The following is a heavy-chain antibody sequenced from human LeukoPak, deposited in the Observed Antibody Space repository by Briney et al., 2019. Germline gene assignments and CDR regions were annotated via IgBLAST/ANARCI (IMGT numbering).Heavy chain of an antibody. J-gene: IGHJ3*02. Sequence: GASVKVSCKASGYIFTGYYMHRVRQAPGQGLEWMGWINPNSGGTSYAQKFQGRVTMTRDTSISAAYMELSRLRSDDTAVYYCARDRNSGTYYEYAFDIWGQGTMVTVSS. V-gene: IGHV1-2*02. D-gene: IGHD1-26*01. CDR3: ARDRNSGTYYEYAFDI. CDR2: INPNSGGT. CDR1: GYIFTGYY.